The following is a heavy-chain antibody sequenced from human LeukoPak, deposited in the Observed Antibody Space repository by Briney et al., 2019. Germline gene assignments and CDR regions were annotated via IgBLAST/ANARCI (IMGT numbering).Heavy chain of an antibody. CDR3: ARDGYCNSITCFDY. CDR1: GFTFSSYA. Sequence: GGSLRLSCAASGFTFSSYAMSWVRQAPGKGLEWVSAISGSGGSTYYADSVKGRFTISRDSTKNSVYLQMNGLRAEDTAIYYCARDGYCNSITCFDYWGQGTLVTVSS. J-gene: IGHJ4*02. V-gene: IGHV3-23*01. D-gene: IGHD2-2*03. CDR2: ISGSGGST.